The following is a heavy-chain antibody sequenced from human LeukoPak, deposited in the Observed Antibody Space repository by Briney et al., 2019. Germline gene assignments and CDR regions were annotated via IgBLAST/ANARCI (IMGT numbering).Heavy chain of an antibody. Sequence: PGGSLRLSCAASGFTVSSNYMSWVRQAPGKGLEWVATIRYDGGQTMYLDSVRGRFTISRDNARSSLYLQMNSLRVEDTAVYYCARYNDIAVGDSFDVWGQGTKVTVSS. CDR1: GFTVSSNY. J-gene: IGHJ3*01. V-gene: IGHV3-7*01. CDR2: IRYDGGQT. D-gene: IGHD2-15*01. CDR3: ARYNDIAVGDSFDV.